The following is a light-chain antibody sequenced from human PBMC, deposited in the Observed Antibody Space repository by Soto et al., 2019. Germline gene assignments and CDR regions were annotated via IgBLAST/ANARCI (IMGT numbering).Light chain of an antibody. CDR1: QSVSSSY. J-gene: IGKJ4*01. Sequence: EIVLTKSPGTLSLSPGERATLSCRASQSVSSSYLAWYQQKPGQATRLLIYGASIRATGIPDRFSGSGAGTDFTLTISRLEPEDFAVYYCQQYGSSPLTFGGGTKVEIK. CDR2: GAS. CDR3: QQYGSSPLT. V-gene: IGKV3-20*01.